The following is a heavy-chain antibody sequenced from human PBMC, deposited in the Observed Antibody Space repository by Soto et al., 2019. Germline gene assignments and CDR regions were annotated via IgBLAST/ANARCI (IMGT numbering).Heavy chain of an antibody. CDR2: IYYSGST. CDR3: ARDAVGGDRYFDY. Sequence: SETLSLTCTVSGGSISSGGYYWSWIRQHPGKGLEWIGYIYYSGSTYYNPSLKSRVTISVDTSKNQFSLKLSSVTAADTAVYYCARDAVGGDRYFDYWGQGTMVTVYS. V-gene: IGHV4-31*03. D-gene: IGHD2-21*02. J-gene: IGHJ4*02. CDR1: GGSISSGGYY.